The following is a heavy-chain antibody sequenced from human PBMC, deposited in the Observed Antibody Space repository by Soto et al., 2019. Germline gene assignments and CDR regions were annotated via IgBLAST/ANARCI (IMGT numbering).Heavy chain of an antibody. CDR2: IYHSGST. D-gene: IGHD3-22*01. J-gene: IGHJ3*02. CDR3: ASRTYYYDSSGYYYRGAFDI. CDR1: GGSISSSNW. Sequence: SETLSLTCVVSGGSISSSNWWSWVRQPPGKGLEWIGEIYHSGSTNYNPSLKSRVTISVDKSKNQFSLKLSSVTAADTAVYYCASRTYYYDSSGYYYRGAFDIWGQGTMVS. V-gene: IGHV4-4*02.